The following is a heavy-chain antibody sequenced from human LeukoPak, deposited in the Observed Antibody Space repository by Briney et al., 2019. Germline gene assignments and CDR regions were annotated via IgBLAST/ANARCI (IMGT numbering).Heavy chain of an antibody. D-gene: IGHD2/OR15-2a*01. CDR1: GGSFSGYY. J-gene: IGHJ6*02. Sequence: SETXSLTCAVYGGSFSGYYWSWVRQSPGRGLEGIGEIYHRGSTNYNPSLTSRGTISVDTSRNQFSLKLRSVTAADTAVYYCARDLGNSYFYFYVMDVWGQGTAVTVSS. CDR2: IYHRGST. CDR3: ARDLGNSYFYFYVMDV. V-gene: IGHV4-34*01.